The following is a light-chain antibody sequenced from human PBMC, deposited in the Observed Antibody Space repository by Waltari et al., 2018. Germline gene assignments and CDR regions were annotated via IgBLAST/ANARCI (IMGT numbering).Light chain of an antibody. V-gene: IGLV2-14*03. CDR2: DVS. J-gene: IGLJ2*01. CDR1: TSDVGGYNY. Sequence: QSALTQPASVSGSPGQSITISCTGPTSDVGGYNYVSWYQQHPGKAPKLMIFDVSYRPSGVSSRFSGSKSGNTAYLTISGRQTEDEADYYCSSYTSSNPVFGGGTKLTVL. CDR3: SSYTSSNPV.